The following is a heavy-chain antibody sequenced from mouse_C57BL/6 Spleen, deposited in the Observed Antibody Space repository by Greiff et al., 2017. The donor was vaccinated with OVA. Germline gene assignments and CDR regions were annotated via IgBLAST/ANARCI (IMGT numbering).Heavy chain of an antibody. V-gene: IGHV1-69*01. D-gene: IGHD1-1*02. Sequence: QVQLQQPGAELVMPGASVKLSCKASGYTFTSYWMHWVKQRPGQGLEWIGEIDPSDSYTNSNQKFTGKSTLTVDKSSSTAYMQLSSLTSEDSAVYFCARRLYGPPFDDWGQGTTLTVSS. CDR2: IDPSDSYT. J-gene: IGHJ2*01. CDR1: GYTFTSYW. CDR3: ARRLYGPPFDD.